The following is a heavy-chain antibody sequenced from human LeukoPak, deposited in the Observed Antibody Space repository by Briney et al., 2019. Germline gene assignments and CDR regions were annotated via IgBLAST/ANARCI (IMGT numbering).Heavy chain of an antibody. D-gene: IGHD2-2*01. Sequence: SETLSLTCAVYGWSFNDYYWNWIRQPPGKGLEWLGEINARGDTNFNPSLKSRVTISVDTSKSQFSLTLTSMIAADTAVYYCARGQVPAARGYNWFDPWGQGTLVTVSS. CDR2: INARGDT. J-gene: IGHJ5*02. V-gene: IGHV4-34*01. CDR1: GWSFNDYY. CDR3: ARGQVPAARGYNWFDP.